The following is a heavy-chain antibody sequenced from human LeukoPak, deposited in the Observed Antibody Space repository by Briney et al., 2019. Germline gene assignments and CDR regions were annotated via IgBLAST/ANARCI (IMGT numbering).Heavy chain of an antibody. Sequence: PSETLSLTCAVYGGSFSGYYWTWIRQPPGKGLEWIGEINHSGRTNYNPSLKRRVTISVDTSKYQFSLKLSSVTAADTAVYYCARVETYYYDSSGYYAGAFDIWGQGTMVTVSS. J-gene: IGHJ3*02. CDR3: ARVETYYYDSSGYYAGAFDI. V-gene: IGHV4-34*01. D-gene: IGHD3-22*01. CDR1: GGSFSGYY. CDR2: INHSGRT.